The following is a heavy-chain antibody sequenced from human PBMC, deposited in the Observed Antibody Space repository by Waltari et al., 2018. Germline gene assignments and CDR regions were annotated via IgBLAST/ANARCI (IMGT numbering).Heavy chain of an antibody. CDR2: INHRGST. D-gene: IGHD5-18*01. Sequence: QVQLQQWGAGLLKPSETLSLTCAVYGGSFSGYYWSWIRQPPGKGLEWIGEINHRGSTNYNPSPKRRVTISVDTSKNQFSLKLSAVTAADTAVYYCARGRRGIQLWLPFDYWGQGTLVTVSS. V-gene: IGHV4-34*01. CDR1: GGSFSGYY. CDR3: ARGRRGIQLWLPFDY. J-gene: IGHJ4*02.